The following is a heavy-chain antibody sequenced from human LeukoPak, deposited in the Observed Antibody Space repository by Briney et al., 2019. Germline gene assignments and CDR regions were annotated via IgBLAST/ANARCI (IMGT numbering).Heavy chain of an antibody. V-gene: IGHV3-30-3*01. J-gene: IGHJ4*02. Sequence: GGSLRLSCAASGFTFSSYAMHWVRQAPGKGLEWVAVISYDGSNKYYADSVKGRFTISRDNSKNTLYLQMNSLRAEDTAVYYCAKDDWYYFDYWGQGTLVTVSS. D-gene: IGHD2-21*01. CDR2: ISYDGSNK. CDR1: GFTFSSYA. CDR3: AKDDWYYFDY.